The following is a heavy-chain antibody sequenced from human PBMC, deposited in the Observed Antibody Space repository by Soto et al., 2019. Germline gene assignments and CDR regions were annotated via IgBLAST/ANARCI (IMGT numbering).Heavy chain of an antibody. Sequence: SQTLSLTCSISGDSVSSNRAAWNWIRQSPSRGLESLGRTYYRSKWYNDYAVSVKSRITINPDTSKNQFSLQLNPVTPEDTAVYYCARDLSGYSYGLYDFDYWGQGALVTVSA. CDR3: ARDLSGYSYGLYDFDY. V-gene: IGHV6-1*01. J-gene: IGHJ4*02. CDR2: TYYRSKWYN. D-gene: IGHD5-18*01. CDR1: GDSVSSNRAA.